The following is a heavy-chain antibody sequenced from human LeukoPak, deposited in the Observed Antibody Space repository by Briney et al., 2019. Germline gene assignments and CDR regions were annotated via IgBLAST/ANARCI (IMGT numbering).Heavy chain of an antibody. CDR2: INPNSGGT. CDR3: ARVSGWTFDY. J-gene: IGHJ4*02. D-gene: IGHD6-19*01. V-gene: IGHV1-2*02. Sequence: ASVKVSCKASGYTFTGYYMHWVRQAPGQGLEWMGWINPNSGGTNYAQKFQGRVTMTRDTSISTAYMELRSLRSDDTAVYYCARVSGWTFDYWGQGTLVTVSS. CDR1: GYTFTGYY.